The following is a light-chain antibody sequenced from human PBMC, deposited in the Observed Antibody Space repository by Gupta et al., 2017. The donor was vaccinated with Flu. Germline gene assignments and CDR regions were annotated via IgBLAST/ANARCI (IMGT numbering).Light chain of an antibody. J-gene: IGLJ3*02. V-gene: IGLV2-14*04. CDR1: SSDVGCNNY. CDR3: SSYTSSSTV. CDR2: DVS. Sequence: QSITSSWTGTSSDVGCNNYVSWYQQHPSEAPRLMVYDVSKRPSGVSNRFTGSKSDNTASRTIAGLQADDEADYYCSSYTSSSTVFGGGTKLTVL.